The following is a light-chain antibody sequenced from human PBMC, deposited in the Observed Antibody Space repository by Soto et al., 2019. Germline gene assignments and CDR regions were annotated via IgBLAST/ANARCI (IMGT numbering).Light chain of an antibody. CDR1: LPISNY. Sequence: DIQMTQSPSSLSASVGDRVTITCRASLPISNYLAWYQQKPGAAPKLLIYAASALHSGVPSRFSGSGSGTDFTLTISSLHPEDFAVYFCQQFKNYPITFGQGTRLQIK. V-gene: IGKV1-9*01. CDR3: QQFKNYPIT. J-gene: IGKJ5*01. CDR2: AAS.